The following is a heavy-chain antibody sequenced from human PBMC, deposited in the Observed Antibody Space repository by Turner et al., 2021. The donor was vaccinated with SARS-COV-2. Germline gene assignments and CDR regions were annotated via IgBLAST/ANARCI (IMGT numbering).Heavy chain of an antibody. CDR3: ARPYSSGWYINFIF. J-gene: IGHJ1*01. CDR1: GFTFNNYW. V-gene: IGHV3-7*01. CDR2: IKEDGSEE. D-gene: IGHD6-19*01. Sequence: EVQLEDSGGGLVQPGGSLRLSCSASGFTFNNYWMTWVRQAPGKGLEWVANIKEDGSEEYYVDSVKGRFTISRDNAKNSMYLQMNTLRAEDTAVYYCARPYSSGWYINFIFWGQGTLVTVSS.